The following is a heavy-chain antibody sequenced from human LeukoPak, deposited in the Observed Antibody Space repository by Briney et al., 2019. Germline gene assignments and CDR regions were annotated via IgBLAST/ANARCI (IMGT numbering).Heavy chain of an antibody. CDR1: GYSFTSYW. D-gene: IGHD5-12*01. V-gene: IGHV5-51*01. J-gene: IGHJ4*02. CDR3: ARHRLGGYDYIDY. CDR2: IYPGDSDT. Sequence: GASLQISCKGSGYSFTSYWIGWVRQLPGKGLEWMGIIYPGDSDTRYSPSFQGQVTISADKSISTAYLQWSSLKASDTAMYYCARHRLGGYDYIDYWGQGTLVTVSS.